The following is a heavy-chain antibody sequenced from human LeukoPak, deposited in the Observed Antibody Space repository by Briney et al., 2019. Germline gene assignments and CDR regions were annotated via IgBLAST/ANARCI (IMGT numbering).Heavy chain of an antibody. CDR1: GFTFNSYS. CDR2: ISGSNSYI. Sequence: GGSLRLSCAASGFTFNSYSMNWVRQAPGKGLEWVSSISGSNSYIYYADSMKGRFTISRDNAKNSLYLQMNSLRAEDTAVYYCAKTVHDYVWGSYFADYWGQGTLVTVSS. D-gene: IGHD3-16*01. V-gene: IGHV3-21*04. CDR3: AKTVHDYVWGSYFADY. J-gene: IGHJ4*02.